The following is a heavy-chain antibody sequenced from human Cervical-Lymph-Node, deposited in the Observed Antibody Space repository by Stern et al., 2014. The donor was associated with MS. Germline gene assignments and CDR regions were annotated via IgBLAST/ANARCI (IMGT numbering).Heavy chain of an antibody. Sequence: QLQLQDSGPGLVRPSETLSLTCNVSGGSMPDYYWSWIRQPPGKGLEWIGYVYHTGSTSYNPSLKSRVTMSIDTSKSQFALKVNSVTTADTAVYYCARGGRMASMFYWGQGTLVTVSS. CDR2: VYHTGST. CDR1: GGSMPDYY. V-gene: IGHV4-59*01. J-gene: IGHJ4*02. CDR3: ARGGRMASMFY. D-gene: IGHD5-24*01.